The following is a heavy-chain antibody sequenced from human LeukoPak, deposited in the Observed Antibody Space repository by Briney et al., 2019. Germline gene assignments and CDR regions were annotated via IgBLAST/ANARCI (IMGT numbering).Heavy chain of an antibody. CDR2: IKQDGSAK. D-gene: IGHD1-26*01. CDR3: ASYCGATRSFDY. Sequence: PGRSLRLSCAATGFTFTSDSISSGRQAPGKGLEWVASIKQDGSAKYYVDSVKGRFTISRDNAKNSLYLQMNSLRAEDTAGYYCASYCGATRSFDYWGQGTLVTVSS. V-gene: IGHV3-7*02. CDR1: GFTFTSDS. J-gene: IGHJ4*02.